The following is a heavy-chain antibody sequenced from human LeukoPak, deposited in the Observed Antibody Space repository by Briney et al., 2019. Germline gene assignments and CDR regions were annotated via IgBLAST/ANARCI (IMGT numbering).Heavy chain of an antibody. V-gene: IGHV4-59*11. CDR2: IYYLGST. J-gene: IGHJ4*02. CDR1: GGSISSHY. D-gene: IGHD6-13*01. CDR3: VGATIAAAGFSFDY. Sequence: KPSETLSLTCTVPGGSISSHYWTWIRQPPGKGLEWIGYIYYLGSTNYNPSLNSRVIISLDTSKNQFSLKLSSVTAADTALYFGVGATIAAAGFSFDYWGQGTLVTVSS.